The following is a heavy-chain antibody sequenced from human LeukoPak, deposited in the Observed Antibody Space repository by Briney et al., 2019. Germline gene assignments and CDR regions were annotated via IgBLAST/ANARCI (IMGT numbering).Heavy chain of an antibody. Sequence: GGSLRLSCAGSGFTFSSYAMSWVRQAPGKGPEWVSAISGGGGNTYYAGSVKGRFTISRDDSKKTLFLQMNSLRAEDTAVYYCAKSPYVGDHGGPPAWGQGTLVTVSS. CDR3: AKSPYVGDHGGPPA. D-gene: IGHD4-23*01. V-gene: IGHV3-23*01. CDR1: GFTFSSYA. J-gene: IGHJ5*02. CDR2: ISGGGGNT.